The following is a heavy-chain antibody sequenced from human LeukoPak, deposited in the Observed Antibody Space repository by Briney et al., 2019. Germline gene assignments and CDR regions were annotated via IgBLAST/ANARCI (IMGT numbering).Heavy chain of an antibody. D-gene: IGHD1-26*01. CDR2: IRYDGSNK. J-gene: IGHJ3*02. Sequence: PGGSLRLSCAASGFTFSSYGMHWVRQAPGKGLEWVAFIRYDGSNKYYADSVKGRFTISRDNSKNTLYLQMNSLRAEDTAVYYCAKWFGGSYGMYAFDIWGQGTMVTVSS. V-gene: IGHV3-30*02. CDR3: AKWFGGSYGMYAFDI. CDR1: GFTFSSYG.